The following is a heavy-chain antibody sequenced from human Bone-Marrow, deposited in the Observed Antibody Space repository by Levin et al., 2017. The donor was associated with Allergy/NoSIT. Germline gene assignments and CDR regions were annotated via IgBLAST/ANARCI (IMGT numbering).Heavy chain of an antibody. D-gene: IGHD6-19*01. CDR3: TSIGRSNSGWSR. CDR1: GFTFRDYA. Sequence: TGGSLRLSCTASGFTFRDYAMHWVRQAPGKGLEWVMGINWNSGTIGYADSVKGRFSISRDNADNSVYLQMNNLRSEDTAIYYCTSIGRSNSGWSRWGQGTLVTVSS. CDR2: INWNSGTI. V-gene: IGHV3-9*01. J-gene: IGHJ4*02.